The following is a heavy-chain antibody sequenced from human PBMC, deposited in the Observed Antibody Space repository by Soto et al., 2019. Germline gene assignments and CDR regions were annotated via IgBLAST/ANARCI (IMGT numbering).Heavy chain of an antibody. Sequence: VQLLESGGGLVQPGGSLRLSCAASGFTFSSYAMSWVRQAPGKGLEWVSAISGSGGSTYYADSVKGRFTISRDNSKNTLYLQMNSLRAEDTAVYYCAKALYYDFWSGYQDYFDYWGQGTLVTVSS. CDR3: AKALYYDFWSGYQDYFDY. D-gene: IGHD3-3*01. J-gene: IGHJ4*02. CDR2: ISGSGGST. CDR1: GFTFSSYA. V-gene: IGHV3-23*01.